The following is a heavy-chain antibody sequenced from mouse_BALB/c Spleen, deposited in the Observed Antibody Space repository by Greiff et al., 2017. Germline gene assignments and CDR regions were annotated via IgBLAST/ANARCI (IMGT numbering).Heavy chain of an antibody. CDR2: ISYSGST. Sequence: VQLKQSGPGLVKPSQSLSLTCTVTGYSITSDYAWNWIRQFPGNKLEWMGYISYSGSTSYNPSLKSRISITRDTSKNQFFLQLNSVTTEDTATYYCARAPYGNYGDYWGQGTTLTVSS. J-gene: IGHJ2*01. CDR1: GYSITSDYA. D-gene: IGHD2-10*02. CDR3: ARAPYGNYGDY. V-gene: IGHV3-2*02.